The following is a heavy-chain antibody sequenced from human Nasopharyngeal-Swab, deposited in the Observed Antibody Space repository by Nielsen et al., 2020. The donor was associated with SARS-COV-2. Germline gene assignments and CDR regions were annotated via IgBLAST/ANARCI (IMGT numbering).Heavy chain of an antibody. CDR3: ARDDVYCSSTSCYRAPLNY. CDR2: IYYSGST. J-gene: IGHJ4*02. D-gene: IGHD2-2*01. Sequence: PGKGLEWIGYIYYSGSTYYNPSLKSRVTISVDTSKNQFSLKLNSVTAADTAVYYCARDDVYCSSTSCYRAPLNYWGQGTLVTVSS. V-gene: IGHV4-30-4*01.